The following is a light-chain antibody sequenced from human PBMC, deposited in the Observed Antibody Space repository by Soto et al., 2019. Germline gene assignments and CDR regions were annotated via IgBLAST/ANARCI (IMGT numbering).Light chain of an antibody. CDR2: TAS. CDR3: QQVYSTRPWT. J-gene: IGKJ1*01. Sequence: DIQMTQSPSSLSASVGDRVTITCRASQSISTYLNWYQQNVGKAPKLLIYTASSFQSGVPSRFSGSGSGTDFTLTISNLQPEDFATDYCQQVYSTRPWTFGQGTRVEIK. CDR1: QSISTY. V-gene: IGKV1-39*01.